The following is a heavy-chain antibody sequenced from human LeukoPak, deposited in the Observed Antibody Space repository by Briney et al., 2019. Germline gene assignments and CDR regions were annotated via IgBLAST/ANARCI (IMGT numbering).Heavy chain of an antibody. CDR3: ARDRAWNYFDY. CDR1: GFTFRRHG. Sequence: PGRSLRLSCAPSGFTFRRHGMHWVRQAPGKGLEWVAIISNDGSRKYHAHSVEGRFTLSRDNSKNTLYLQMDSLRAEDTAVYYCARDRAWNYFDYWGQGTLVTVSS. V-gene: IGHV3-30*03. D-gene: IGHD3-3*01. J-gene: IGHJ4*02. CDR2: ISNDGSRK.